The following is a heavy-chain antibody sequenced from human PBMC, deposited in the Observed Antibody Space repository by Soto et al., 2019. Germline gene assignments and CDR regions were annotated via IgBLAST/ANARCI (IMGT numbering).Heavy chain of an antibody. CDR2: IKSKTDGGTT. J-gene: IGHJ3*02. Sequence: EVQLVESGGGLVKPGGSLRLSCAASGFTFSNAWMSWVRQAPGKGLEWVGRIKSKTDGGTTDCAAPVKGRFSISRDDSKNTLYLQMNSLKTEDTAVYYCTNGTTGTGVGIWGQGTMVTVSS. CDR1: GFTFSNAW. D-gene: IGHD1-1*01. CDR3: TNGTTGTGVGI. V-gene: IGHV3-15*05.